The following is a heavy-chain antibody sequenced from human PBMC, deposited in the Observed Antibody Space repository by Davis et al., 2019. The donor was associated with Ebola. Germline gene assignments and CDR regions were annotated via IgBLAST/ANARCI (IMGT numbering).Heavy chain of an antibody. D-gene: IGHD2-2*01. Sequence: PGGSLRLSCAASGFTFSSYSMNWVRQAPGKGLEWVSSISSSSSYIYYADSVKGRFTISRDNAKNSLYLQMNSLKASDTAMYYCARHDRDSLIVVVPAAMPLDYWGQGTLVTVSS. CDR2: ISSSSSYI. CDR3: ARHDRDSLIVVVPAAMPLDY. CDR1: GFTFSSYS. V-gene: IGHV3-21*04. J-gene: IGHJ4*02.